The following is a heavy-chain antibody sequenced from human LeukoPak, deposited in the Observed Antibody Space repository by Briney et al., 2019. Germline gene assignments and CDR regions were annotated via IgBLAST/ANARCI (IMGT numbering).Heavy chain of an antibody. CDR3: ARETFIALDV. J-gene: IGHJ6*02. Sequence: GGSLRLSCAASGFTFSGVWMQWVRQAPGKGLVWVSRMNSDGSNTNYADSVKGRFTISRDNAKDTLYLQMNSLSAEDTAVYYCARETFIALDVWGQGTTVTVSS. CDR1: GFTFSGVW. V-gene: IGHV3-74*01. D-gene: IGHD2/OR15-2a*01. CDR2: MNSDGSNT.